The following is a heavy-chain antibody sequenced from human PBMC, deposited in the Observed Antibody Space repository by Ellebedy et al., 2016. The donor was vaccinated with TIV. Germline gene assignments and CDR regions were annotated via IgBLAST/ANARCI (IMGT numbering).Heavy chain of an antibody. J-gene: IGHJ4*02. Sequence: GESLKISCAASGLTLSNYALSWLRQAPGKGLEWVSAISAGGEVMYYADSVKGRFTISRDNSKDTLYLQMNSLRAEDTAVYYCARDYASGWGQGTLVTVSS. CDR2: ISAGGEVM. CDR3: ARDYASG. V-gene: IGHV3-23*01. D-gene: IGHD3-16*01. CDR1: GLTLSNYA.